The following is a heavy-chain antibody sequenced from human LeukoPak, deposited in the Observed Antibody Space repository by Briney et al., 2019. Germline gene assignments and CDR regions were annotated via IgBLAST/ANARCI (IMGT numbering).Heavy chain of an antibody. CDR3: ATRNIVATQFDY. J-gene: IGHJ4*02. Sequence: SETLSLTCAVSGGSISSGGYSWSWIRQPPGKGLEWIGYIYHSGSTYYNPSHKSRVTISVDRSKNQFSLKLSSVTAADTAVYYCATRNIVATQFDYWGQGTLVTVSS. D-gene: IGHD5-12*01. V-gene: IGHV4-30-2*01. CDR2: IYHSGST. CDR1: GGSISSGGYS.